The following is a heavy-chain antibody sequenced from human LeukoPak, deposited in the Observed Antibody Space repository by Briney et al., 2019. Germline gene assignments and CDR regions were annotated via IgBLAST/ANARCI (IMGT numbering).Heavy chain of an antibody. J-gene: IGHJ6*03. Sequence: SETLSFTCTVSGDSRSSYFWSWIRQPAGKGLEWIGRVYLTGSTKYSPSLESRVTISLDKSKNQYSLSLTSVTAADTAVYFCARGTTGTTGYNYYMDVWGKGTTVTVSS. D-gene: IGHD1-1*01. CDR2: VYLTGST. CDR1: GDSRSSYF. V-gene: IGHV4-4*07. CDR3: ARGTTGTTGYNYYMDV.